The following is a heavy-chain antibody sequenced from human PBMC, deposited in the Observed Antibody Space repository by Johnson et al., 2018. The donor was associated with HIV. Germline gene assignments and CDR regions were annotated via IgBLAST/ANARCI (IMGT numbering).Heavy chain of an antibody. V-gene: IGHV3-20*04. Sequence: MQLVESGGGVVRPGGSLRLSCAASGFTFDDYGMSWVRQAPGKGLEWVSGINWNGGSTGYADSVKGRFTISRDNAKNSLYLQMNRLTTEDTAAYYCARGGGCGGDCYSGFDAFDIWGQGTMVTVS. CDR2: INWNGGST. J-gene: IGHJ3*02. D-gene: IGHD2-21*01. CDR3: ARGGGCGGDCYSGFDAFDI. CDR1: GFTFDDYG.